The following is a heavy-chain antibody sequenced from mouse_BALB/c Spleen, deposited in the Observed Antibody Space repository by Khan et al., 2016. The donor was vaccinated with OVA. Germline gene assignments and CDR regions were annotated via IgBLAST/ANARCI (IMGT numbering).Heavy chain of an antibody. D-gene: IGHD1-1*01. CDR2: INPSNGYT. CDR1: GYTFTTYT. CDR3: GREGAYGRSYGWFSY. V-gene: IGHV1-4*01. Sequence: QVQLKQSGAELARPGASVKMSCKASGYTFTTYTMHWVKQRPGQGLEWIGYINPSNGYTNYNQKFKDKSTLTADKSSSTAYMQLSSLTSDYSAVYYCGREGAYGRSYGWFSYWGQGTLVTVSA. J-gene: IGHJ3*01.